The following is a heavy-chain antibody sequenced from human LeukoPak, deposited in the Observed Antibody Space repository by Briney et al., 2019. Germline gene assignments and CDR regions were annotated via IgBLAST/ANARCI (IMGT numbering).Heavy chain of an antibody. CDR3: ARGLIAYVHDAFDI. CDR1: GFTFSDYY. Sequence: GGSLRLPCAASGFTFSDYYMSWIRQAPGKGLEWVSYISSSGSTIYYADSVKGRFTISRDNAKNSLYLQMNSLRAEDTAVYYCARGLIAYVHDAFDIWGQGTMVTVSS. V-gene: IGHV3-11*01. D-gene: IGHD2-8*01. J-gene: IGHJ3*02. CDR2: ISSSGSTI.